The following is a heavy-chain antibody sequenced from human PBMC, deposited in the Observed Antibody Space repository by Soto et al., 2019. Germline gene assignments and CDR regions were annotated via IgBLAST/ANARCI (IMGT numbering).Heavy chain of an antibody. D-gene: IGHD3-22*01. CDR2: INPSGGST. Sequence: ASVKVSCKASGYTFTSYYTHWVRQAPGQGLEWMGIINPSGGSTSYAQKFQGRVTMTRDTSTSTVYMELSSLRSEDTAVYYCARDRPYDSSGVGAFDIWGQGTMVTVSS. J-gene: IGHJ3*02. CDR3: ARDRPYDSSGVGAFDI. CDR1: GYTFTSYY. V-gene: IGHV1-46*01.